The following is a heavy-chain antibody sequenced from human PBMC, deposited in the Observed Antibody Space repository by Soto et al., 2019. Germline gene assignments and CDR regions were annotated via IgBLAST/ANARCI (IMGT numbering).Heavy chain of an antibody. CDR3: ARVREYYDFWSGYYTQGECDY. V-gene: IGHV4-30-2*01. Sequence: QLQLQESGSGLVKPSQTLSLTCAVSGGSISSGGYSWGWIRQPPGKGLEWIGYIYHSGSTYYNPSLKSRVTISVDRSKNQFSLKLSSVTAADTAVYYCARVREYYDFWSGYYTQGECDYWGQGTLVTVSS. CDR1: GGSISSGGYS. CDR2: IYHSGST. J-gene: IGHJ4*02. D-gene: IGHD3-3*01.